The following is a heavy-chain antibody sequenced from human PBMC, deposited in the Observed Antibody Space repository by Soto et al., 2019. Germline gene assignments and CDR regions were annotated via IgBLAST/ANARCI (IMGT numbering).Heavy chain of an antibody. CDR3: ARDLGPYYYGAGTTQTLDD. D-gene: IGHD3-10*01. J-gene: IGHJ4*02. V-gene: IGHV3-20*04. CDR2: INWNGGST. CDR1: GFTFADAW. Sequence: GSLRLSCAASGFTFADAWMSWVRQAPGKGLEWVSGINWNGGSTGYADSVKGRFTISRDNAKNSLYLQMNSLRGEATALYYCARDLGPYYYGAGTTQTLDDRGQGTLVSVSS.